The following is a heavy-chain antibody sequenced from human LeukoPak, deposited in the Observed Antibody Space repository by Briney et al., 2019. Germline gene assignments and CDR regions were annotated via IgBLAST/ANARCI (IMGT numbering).Heavy chain of an antibody. D-gene: IGHD5-18*01. CDR1: GGSISSYY. CDR3: ARGRFGYSYVKVGNWFDP. CDR2: INHSGST. Sequence: PSETLSLTCTVSGGSISSYYWSWIRQPPGKGLEWIGEINHSGSTNYNPSLKSRVTISVDTSKNQFSLKLSSVTAADTAVYYCARGRFGYSYVKVGNWFDPWGQGTLVTVSS. J-gene: IGHJ5*02. V-gene: IGHV4-34*01.